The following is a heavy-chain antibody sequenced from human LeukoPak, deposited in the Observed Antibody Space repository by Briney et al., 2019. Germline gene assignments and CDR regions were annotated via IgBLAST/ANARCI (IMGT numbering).Heavy chain of an antibody. D-gene: IGHD4-17*01. CDR1: GFTFSTYA. CDR3: ARPNSASYGNAFDV. CDR2: LYGADNT. J-gene: IGHJ3*01. V-gene: IGHV3-53*04. Sequence: GGSLRLSCAASGFTFSTYAMSWVRQAPGKGLEWVSVLYGADNTDYADSVKGRFTISRHNSKNTLYLQMDSLRVEDTAIYYCARPNSASYGNAFDVWGRGTMVAVSS.